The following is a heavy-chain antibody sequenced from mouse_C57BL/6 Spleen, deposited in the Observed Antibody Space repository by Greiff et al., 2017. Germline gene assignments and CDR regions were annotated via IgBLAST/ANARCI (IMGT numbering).Heavy chain of an antibody. V-gene: IGHV1-52*01. Sequence: QVQLQQPGAELVRPGSSVKLSCKASGYTFTSYWMHWVKQRPIQGLEWIGNIDPSDSETHYNQKFKDKATLTVDKSSSTAYMQLSSLTSEDSAVYYCARGESNDVAYWGQGTLVTVSA. D-gene: IGHD2-12*01. CDR2: IDPSDSET. J-gene: IGHJ3*01. CDR1: GYTFTSYW. CDR3: ARGESNDVAY.